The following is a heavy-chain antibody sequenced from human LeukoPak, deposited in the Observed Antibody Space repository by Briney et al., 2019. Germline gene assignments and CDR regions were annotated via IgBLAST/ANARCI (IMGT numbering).Heavy chain of an antibody. Sequence: PSETLSLTCTVSGGSISSYYWSWIRQPAGKGLEWIGRIYTSGSTNYNPSLKSRVTISGDASKNQFSLKLSSVTAADTAVYYCARDTGTYYYGSGTHDAFDIWGQGTMVTVSS. CDR2: IYTSGST. V-gene: IGHV4-4*07. CDR3: ARDTGTYYYGSGTHDAFDI. CDR1: GGSISSYY. J-gene: IGHJ3*02. D-gene: IGHD3-10*01.